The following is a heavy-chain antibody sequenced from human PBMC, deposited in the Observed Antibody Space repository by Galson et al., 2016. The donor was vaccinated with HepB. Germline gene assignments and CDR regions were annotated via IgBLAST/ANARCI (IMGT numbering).Heavy chain of an antibody. CDR3: ARERGEVATIRTRPPYFDY. V-gene: IGHV4-31*03. D-gene: IGHD5-24*01. J-gene: IGHJ4*02. CDR1: GGSISSAGYY. CDR2: IYYSGST. Sequence: TLSLTCTVSGGSISSAGYYWSWIRQHPEKGLEYIGYIYYSGSTYYNPSLKSRVTMSVDTSKNQFSLKLSSVTAADTAVYYCARERGEVATIRTRPPYFDYWGQGTLVTVSS.